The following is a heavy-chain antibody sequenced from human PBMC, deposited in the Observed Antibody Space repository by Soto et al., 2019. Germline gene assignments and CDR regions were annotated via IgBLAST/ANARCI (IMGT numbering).Heavy chain of an antibody. Sequence: GGSLRLSCAASGFTFSSYGMHWVRQAPGKGLEWVAVISYDGSNKYYADSVTGRFTISRDNSKNTLYLQMNSLRVEDTAVYYCAKAGNYNDRSGYYYFDHWGQGMLVTVS. D-gene: IGHD3-22*01. CDR3: AKAGNYNDRSGYYYFDH. CDR1: GFTFSSYG. CDR2: ISYDGSNK. J-gene: IGHJ4*02. V-gene: IGHV3-30*18.